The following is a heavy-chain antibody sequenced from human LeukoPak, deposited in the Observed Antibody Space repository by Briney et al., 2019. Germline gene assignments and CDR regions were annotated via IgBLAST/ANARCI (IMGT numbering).Heavy chain of an antibody. Sequence: SETLSLTCTVSGGSISSSSYYWSWIRQPAGKGLEWIGRIYTSGSTNYNPSLKSRVTMSVDTSKNQFSLKLSSVTAADTAVYYCARDESSSTSFHFDYWGQGTLVTVSS. CDR3: ARDESSSTSFHFDY. CDR2: IYTSGST. CDR1: GGSISSSSYY. D-gene: IGHD6-6*01. J-gene: IGHJ4*02. V-gene: IGHV4-61*02.